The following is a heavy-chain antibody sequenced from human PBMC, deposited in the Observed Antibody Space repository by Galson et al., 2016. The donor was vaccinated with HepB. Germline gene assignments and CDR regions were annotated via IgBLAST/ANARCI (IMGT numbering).Heavy chain of an antibody. D-gene: IGHD3/OR15-3a*01. CDR2: IGTAPGDT. CDR3: ARDTWTWN. J-gene: IGHJ4*02. CDR1: GFSYSLYD. V-gene: IGHV3-13*01. Sequence: SLRLSCAASGFSYSLYDMHWVRQVTGKGLEWVSAIGTAPGDTNYLDSVKGRFTISRENADNSLYLQMNSLRAEDTAVYYCARDTWTWNGGQGTLVTVSS.